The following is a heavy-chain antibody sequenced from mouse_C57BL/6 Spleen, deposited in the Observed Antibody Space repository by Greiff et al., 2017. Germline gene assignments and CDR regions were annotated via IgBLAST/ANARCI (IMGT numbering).Heavy chain of an antibody. CDR3: ASLGRYYFDY. CDR2: ISGGGGNT. Sequence: EVHLVESGGGLVKPGGSLKLSCAASGFTFSSYTMSWVRQTPEKRLEWVATISGGGGNTYYPDSVKGRFTISRDNATNALYLQMSSLRAEETDLYYSASLGRYYFDYWGQGTTLTGSS. V-gene: IGHV5-9*01. J-gene: IGHJ2*01. CDR1: GFTFSSYT.